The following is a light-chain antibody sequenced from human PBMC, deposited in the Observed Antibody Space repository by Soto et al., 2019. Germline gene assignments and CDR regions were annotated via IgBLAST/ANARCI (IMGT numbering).Light chain of an antibody. CDR3: ISYAGSDTYV. V-gene: IGLV2-8*01. CDR2: DVN. CDR1: SSVVGAYNY. J-gene: IGLJ1*01. Sequence: QSALTQPPSASGSPGQSVTISCTGTSSVVGAYNYVSWYQQHPAKAPKLMIYDVNKRPSGVPDRFSGSKSGNTASLTVSGLQADDEADYYCISYAGSDTYVFGTGTKVTVL.